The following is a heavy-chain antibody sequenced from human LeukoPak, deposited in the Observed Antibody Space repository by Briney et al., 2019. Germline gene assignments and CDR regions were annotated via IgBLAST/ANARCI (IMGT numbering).Heavy chain of an antibody. CDR2: IYYSGST. D-gene: IGHD5-12*01. Sequence: PSETLSLTCTVSGGSISSYYWSWIRQPPGKGLEWIGYIYYSGSTNYNPSLKGRVTISVDTSKNQFSLKLSSVTAADTAVYYCARGSAYSGYDLDIWGQGTLVTVSS. J-gene: IGHJ4*02. CDR1: GGSISSYY. CDR3: ARGSAYSGYDLDI. V-gene: IGHV4-59*01.